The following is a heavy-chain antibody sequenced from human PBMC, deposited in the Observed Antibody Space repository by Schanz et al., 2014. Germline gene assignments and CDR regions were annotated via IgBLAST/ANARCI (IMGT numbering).Heavy chain of an antibody. J-gene: IGHJ4*02. Sequence: QVQLVESGGGVVQPGGSLRLSCAASGFTFSFSGMQWVRQAPGKGLEWVAFIRSDGSNENYADSVRGRFTISRDNSKNTLYLQMNSLRVDDTAVYYCTKEDATALWYFEHWGQGTLVTVSS. CDR2: IRSDGSNE. CDR3: TKEDATALWYFEH. D-gene: IGHD3-16*01. V-gene: IGHV3-30*02. CDR1: GFTFSFSG.